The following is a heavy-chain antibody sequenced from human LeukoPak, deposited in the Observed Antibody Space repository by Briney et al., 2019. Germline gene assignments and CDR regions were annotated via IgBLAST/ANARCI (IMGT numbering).Heavy chain of an antibody. J-gene: IGHJ3*02. D-gene: IGHD2-21*02. CDR3: AGAYCGGDCYSGRTFDI. V-gene: IGHV4-4*02. CDR2: VYHSGST. Sequence: SGTLSLTCAVSGGSISSSYWWSWVRQPPGKGLEWIGEVYHSGSTNYSPSLKSRVTLSVDKSKNQFSLRLSSVTAADTAVYYCAGAYCGGDCYSGRTFDIWGQGTMVTVSS. CDR1: GGSISSSYW.